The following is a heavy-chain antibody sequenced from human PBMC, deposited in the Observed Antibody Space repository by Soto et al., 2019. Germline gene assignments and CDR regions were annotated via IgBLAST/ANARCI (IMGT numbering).Heavy chain of an antibody. J-gene: IGHJ6*02. CDR1: GGSISSYY. D-gene: IGHD6-13*01. CDR2: IYYSGST. Sequence: ASETLSLTCTVSGGSISSYYWSWIRQPPGKGLEWIGYIYYSGSTNYNPSLKSRVTISVDTSKNQFSLKLSSVTAADTAVYYCAREGVSSSWYNYYGMDVWGQGTTVTVSS. V-gene: IGHV4-59*01. CDR3: AREGVSSSWYNYYGMDV.